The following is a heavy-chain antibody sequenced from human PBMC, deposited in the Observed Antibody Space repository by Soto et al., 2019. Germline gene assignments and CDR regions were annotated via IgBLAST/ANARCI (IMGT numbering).Heavy chain of an antibody. CDR1: GFTFSSYD. D-gene: IGHD4-17*01. Sequence: EVQLVESGGGLVQPGGSLRLSCAASGFTFSSYDMHWVRQATGKGLEWVSAIGTAGDTYYPGSVKGRFTISRENAKNSLYLQMNSLRAGDTAVYYCARGGSSDLTTVNTTAFEIWGQGTMVTVSS. CDR2: IGTAGDT. V-gene: IGHV3-13*01. J-gene: IGHJ3*02. CDR3: ARGGSSDLTTVNTTAFEI.